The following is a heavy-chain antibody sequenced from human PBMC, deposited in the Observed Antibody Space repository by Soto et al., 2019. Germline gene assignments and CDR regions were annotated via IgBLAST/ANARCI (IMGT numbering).Heavy chain of an antibody. CDR1: GFTFSSYS. CDR2: ISSSSSTI. Sequence: SLRLSCAASGFTFSSYSMNWVRQAPGKGLEWVSYISSSSSTIYYADSVKGRFTISRDNAKNSLYLQMNSLRAEDTAVYYCARDQKTYYDFWSGYYTVAGAFDIWGQGTMVTVSS. CDR3: ARDQKTYYDFWSGYYTVAGAFDI. J-gene: IGHJ3*02. V-gene: IGHV3-48*01. D-gene: IGHD3-3*01.